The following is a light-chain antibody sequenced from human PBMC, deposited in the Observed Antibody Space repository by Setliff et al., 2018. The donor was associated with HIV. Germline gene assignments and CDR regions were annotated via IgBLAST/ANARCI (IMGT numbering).Light chain of an antibody. Sequence: QSALTQPASVSGSPGQSITISCTGTSSDIGRYNYVSWYQQYPGKGPTLVIFDVSERPSGVSNRFSGSKSGNTASLIISGLQPDDEADYYCCSYARGSTYVFGSGTKVNVL. V-gene: IGLV2-14*03. CDR3: CSYARGSTYV. CDR2: DVS. CDR1: SSDIGRYNY. J-gene: IGLJ1*01.